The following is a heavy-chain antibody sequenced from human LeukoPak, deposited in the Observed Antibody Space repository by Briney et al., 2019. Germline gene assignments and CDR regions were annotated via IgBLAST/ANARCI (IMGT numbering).Heavy chain of an antibody. CDR1: GFTFSGCA. V-gene: IGHV3-73*01. J-gene: IGHJ5*02. CDR2: IDKKDNFYAT. CDR3: TRDSGTFNGLDP. D-gene: IGHD1-26*01. Sequence: PGGSLRLSCAASGFTFSGCAIHWVRQSSGKGLEWVGHIDKKDNFYATAYASSVKGRFTISRDDSKNTAYLQMSSLKTEDTALYYCTRDSGTFNGLDPWGQGTLVTVSS.